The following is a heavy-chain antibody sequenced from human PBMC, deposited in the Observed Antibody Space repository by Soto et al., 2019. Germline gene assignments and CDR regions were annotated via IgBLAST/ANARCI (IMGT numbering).Heavy chain of an antibody. D-gene: IGHD3-22*01. CDR2: IWYDGSNK. CDR3: AREYYDSSGYYYFGFGY. J-gene: IGHJ4*02. Sequence: HGCSLEIASAASGFSVNISAMPVVRKDTGKGLEWVAVIWYDGSNKYYADSVKGRFTISRDNSKNTLYLQMNSLRAEDTAVYYCAREYYDSSGYYYFGFGYWGQGTLVTVSS. CDR1: GFSVNISA. V-gene: IGHV3-33*01.